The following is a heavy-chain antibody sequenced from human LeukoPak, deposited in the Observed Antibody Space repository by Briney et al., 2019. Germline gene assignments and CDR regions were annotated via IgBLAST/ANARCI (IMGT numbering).Heavy chain of an antibody. CDR3: ARSRDAYILGH. J-gene: IGHJ4*02. D-gene: IGHD5-24*01. V-gene: IGHV4-59*01. Sequence: SETLSLTCTVSGGSISGYYWTWIRQPPGKGLEWIGYIYDSGSTNQNPSLKSRVTISLDTSKNQFSLKLNSVTTAGTAVYYCARSRDAYILGHWGQGILVTVSS. CDR2: IYDSGST. CDR1: GGSISGYY.